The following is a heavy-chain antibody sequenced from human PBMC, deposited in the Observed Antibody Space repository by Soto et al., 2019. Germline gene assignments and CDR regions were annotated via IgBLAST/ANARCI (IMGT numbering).Heavy chain of an antibody. V-gene: IGHV3-23*01. CDR3: AKLRFFESLSPYCFDY. CDR2: ISGSGGST. D-gene: IGHD3-3*01. CDR1: GFTFSSYA. Sequence: GGSLRLSCAASGFTFSSYAMSWVRQAPGKGLEWVSAISGSGGSTYYADSVNGRFTISRDKSKNTLDLQMNSLRAEDKAVNYCAKLRFFESLSPYCFDYWGQGTLVTVSS. J-gene: IGHJ4*02.